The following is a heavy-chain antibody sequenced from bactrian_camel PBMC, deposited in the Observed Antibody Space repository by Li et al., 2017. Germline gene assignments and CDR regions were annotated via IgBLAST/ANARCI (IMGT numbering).Heavy chain of an antibody. D-gene: IGHD6*01. V-gene: IGHV3S1*01. Sequence: HVQLVESGGGLVQPGGSLRLSCATSGFTFSTYAMYWVRQPPGKGLEWVSRTHRDDGSTHYADSVKGRFTISRDNALNTLYLQMDSLKIEDAAVYYCATSWDGTWYEAFDYWGQGTQVTVS. CDR1: GFTFSTYA. CDR2: THRDDGST. J-gene: IGHJ6*01. CDR3: ATSWDGTWYEAFDY.